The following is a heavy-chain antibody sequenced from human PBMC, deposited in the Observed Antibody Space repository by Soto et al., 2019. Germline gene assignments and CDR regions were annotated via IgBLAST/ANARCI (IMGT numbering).Heavy chain of an antibody. CDR3: ARERPGDDFWSGYWKDYYYGMDV. J-gene: IGHJ6*02. CDR1: GYTFTGYY. Sequence: GASVKVSCKASGYTFTGYYMLWVRQAPGQGLEWMGWINPNSGGTNYAQKFQGWVTMTRDTSISTAYMELSRLRSDDTAVYYCARERPGDDFWSGYWKDYYYGMDVWGQGTKVTVSS. D-gene: IGHD3-3*01. CDR2: INPNSGGT. V-gene: IGHV1-2*04.